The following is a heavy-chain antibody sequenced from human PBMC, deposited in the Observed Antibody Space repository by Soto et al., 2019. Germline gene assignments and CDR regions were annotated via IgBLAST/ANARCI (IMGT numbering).Heavy chain of an antibody. CDR1: GFTFSSYA. J-gene: IGHJ6*02. Sequence: EVQLLESGGGLVQPGGSLRLSCAASGFTFSSYAMSWVRQAPGRGLEWVSAISGSGGSTYYADSVKGRFTISRDNSKNTLYLQMNSLRAEDTAVYYCAKDKERGPYYYYYGMDVWGQGTTVTGSS. CDR2: ISGSGGST. V-gene: IGHV3-23*01. CDR3: AKDKERGPYYYYYGMDV. D-gene: IGHD1-1*01.